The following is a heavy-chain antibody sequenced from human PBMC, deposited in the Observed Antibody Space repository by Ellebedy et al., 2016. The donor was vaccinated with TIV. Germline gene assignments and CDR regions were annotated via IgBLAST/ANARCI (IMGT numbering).Heavy chain of an antibody. Sequence: GESLKISXAASGFTLSNAWMSWVRQAPGKGLEWVGRIKSKTDGGTTDYAAPVKGRFTISRDDSKNTLYLQMNSLKTEDTAVYYCTTIAVAGGGWGDYWGQGTLVTVSS. CDR2: IKSKTDGGTT. V-gene: IGHV3-15*01. CDR3: TTIAVAGGGWGDY. J-gene: IGHJ4*02. CDR1: GFTLSNAW. D-gene: IGHD6-19*01.